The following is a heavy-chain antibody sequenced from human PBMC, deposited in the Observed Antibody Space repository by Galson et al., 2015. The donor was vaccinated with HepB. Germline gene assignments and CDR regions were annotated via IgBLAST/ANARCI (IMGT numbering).Heavy chain of an antibody. CDR2: ISSSSSYT. Sequence: SLRLSCAASGFTFSDYYMSWIRQAPGKGLEWVSYISSSSSYTNYADSVKGRFTISRDNSKNTPYLQMNSLKASDTAMYYCARLGGSGSYYKPPSYWGQGTLVTVSS. CDR3: ARLGGSGSYYKPPSY. D-gene: IGHD3-10*01. V-gene: IGHV3-11*03. CDR1: GFTFSDYY. J-gene: IGHJ4*02.